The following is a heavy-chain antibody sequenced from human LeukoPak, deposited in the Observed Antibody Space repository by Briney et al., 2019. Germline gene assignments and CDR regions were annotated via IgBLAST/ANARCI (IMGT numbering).Heavy chain of an antibody. CDR3: AKTRNGYTTEYLQH. Sequence: GGSLRLSCTSSGFILSSFAMSWVRQAPGKGLEWVSSISSPGGNTYYADSVKGRFTISRDNSNNLVYPQMNSLRAEDTAVYYCAKTRNGYTTEYLQHWGQGTLVTVSS. D-gene: IGHD5-24*01. V-gene: IGHV3-23*01. CDR1: GFILSSFA. J-gene: IGHJ1*01. CDR2: ISSPGGNT.